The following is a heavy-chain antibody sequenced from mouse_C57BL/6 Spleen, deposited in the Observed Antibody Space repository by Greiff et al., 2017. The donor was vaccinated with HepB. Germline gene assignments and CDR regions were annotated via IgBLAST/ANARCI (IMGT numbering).Heavy chain of an antibody. CDR2: ILPGSGST. D-gene: IGHD2-4*01. Sequence: VQLQQSGAELMKPGASVKPSCKATGYTFTGYWIEWVKQRPGHGLEWIGEILPGSGSTNYNEKFKGKATFTADTSSNTAYMQLSSLTTEDSAIYYCARGSYYDYDGLAYWGQGTLVTVSA. J-gene: IGHJ3*01. CDR1: GYTFTGYW. CDR3: ARGSYYDYDGLAY. V-gene: IGHV1-9*01.